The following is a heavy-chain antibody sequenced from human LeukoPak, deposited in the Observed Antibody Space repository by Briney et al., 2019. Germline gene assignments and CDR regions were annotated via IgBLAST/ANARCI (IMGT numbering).Heavy chain of an antibody. CDR3: AKLASTSPIDY. V-gene: IGHV3-30*18. J-gene: IGHJ4*02. CDR2: ISYDGSNK. D-gene: IGHD2-2*01. CDR1: GFTFSSYG. Sequence: GGSLRLSCAASGFTFSSYGMHWVRQAPGKGLEWVAVISYDGSNKYYADSVKGRFTISRDNSKNTLYLQMNSLRAEDTAVYYCAKLASTSPIDYWGRGTLVTVSS.